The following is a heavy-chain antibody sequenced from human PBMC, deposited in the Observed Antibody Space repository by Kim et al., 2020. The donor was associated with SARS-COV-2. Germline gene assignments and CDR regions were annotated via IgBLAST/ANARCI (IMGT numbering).Heavy chain of an antibody. J-gene: IGHJ5*02. D-gene: IGHD2-2*01. CDR2: ISGSGTT. CDR3: AKDVFLGYCSSSSCCGGRFDP. CDR1: GFTFRDYA. Sequence: GGSLRLSCAASGFTFRDYAMTWVRQAAGKGLEWVSAISGSGTTYYADSVKGRFTISRDNSKNTLYLQMNSLRAEDTAVYYCAKDVFLGYCSSSSCCGGRFDPWGQGTLVTVSS. V-gene: IGHV3-23*01.